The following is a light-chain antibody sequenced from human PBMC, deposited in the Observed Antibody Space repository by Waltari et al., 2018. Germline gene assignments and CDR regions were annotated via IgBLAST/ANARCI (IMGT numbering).Light chain of an antibody. CDR1: HLGSKW. J-gene: IGLJ1*01. Sequence: SFELTQPSSVSVSPGQTASIACSGDHLGSKWTSWYQQKAGQSPVRVISAGSERPSGVPGRFSAARSGDTVTLNISGTQDLDEADYYCQTWDSNIFVFGPGTKVTVL. V-gene: IGLV3-1*01. CDR3: QTWDSNIFV. CDR2: AGS.